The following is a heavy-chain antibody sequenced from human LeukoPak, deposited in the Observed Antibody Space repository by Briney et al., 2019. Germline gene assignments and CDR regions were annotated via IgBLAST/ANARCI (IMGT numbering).Heavy chain of an antibody. J-gene: IGHJ4*02. Sequence: SGGSLRLSCAASGFTFSSYGMHWVRQAPGKGLEWVAVIWYDGSNKYYADSVKGRFTISRDNSKNTLYLQMSSLRAEDTAVYYCVKVGGSGWYDYWGQGTLVTVSS. D-gene: IGHD6-19*01. CDR2: IWYDGSNK. CDR3: VKVGGSGWYDY. CDR1: GFTFSSYG. V-gene: IGHV3-30*02.